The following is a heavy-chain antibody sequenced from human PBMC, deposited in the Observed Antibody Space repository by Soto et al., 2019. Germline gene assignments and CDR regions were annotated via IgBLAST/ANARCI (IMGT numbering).Heavy chain of an antibody. CDR3: ARAQYYDFWSGYYTHYYGMDV. CDR1: GGSFSGYY. CDR2: INHSGST. J-gene: IGHJ6*02. V-gene: IGHV4-34*01. D-gene: IGHD3-3*01. Sequence: PSETLSLTCAVYGGSFSGYYWSWIRQPPGKGLEWIGEINHSGSTNYNPSLKSRVTISVDTSKSQFSLKLSSVTAADTAVYYCARAQYYDFWSGYYTHYYGMDVWGQGTTVTVSS.